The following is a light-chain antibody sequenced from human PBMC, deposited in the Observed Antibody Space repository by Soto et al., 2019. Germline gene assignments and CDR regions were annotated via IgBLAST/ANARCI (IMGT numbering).Light chain of an antibody. V-gene: IGLV2-14*01. CDR2: EVS. J-gene: IGLJ1*01. Sequence: QSALTQPASVSGSPGQSITISCTGTSSDVGYYNYVSWYQQHPGKAPKLMIYEVSDRPSGVSDRFSGSKSGNTASLTISGLQAEDEADYYCCSHTGTSDYVFGTGTKVTVL. CDR3: CSHTGTSDYV. CDR1: SSDVGYYNY.